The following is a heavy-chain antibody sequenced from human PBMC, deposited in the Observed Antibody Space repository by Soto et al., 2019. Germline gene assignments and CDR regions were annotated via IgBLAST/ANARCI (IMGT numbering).Heavy chain of an antibody. D-gene: IGHD3-22*01. V-gene: IGHV3-53*01. CDR3: ARDSGYYDSSGYFPYHYYAMDV. J-gene: IGHJ6*02. CDR1: GFTVSNNY. CDR2: IYTGGRT. Sequence: GGSLRLSCAASGFTVSNNYMSWVRQSPGKGLEWVSVIYTGGRTYYADSVKGRFTISRDNSKNTLYLQMNGLRAEDTAVYYCARDSGYYDSSGYFPYHYYAMDVWGQGTTVTVSS.